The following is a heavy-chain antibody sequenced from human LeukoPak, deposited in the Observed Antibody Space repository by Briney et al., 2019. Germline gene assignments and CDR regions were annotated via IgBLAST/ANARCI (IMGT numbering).Heavy chain of an antibody. J-gene: IGHJ6*02. V-gene: IGHV3-53*01. CDR3: GREAVMPVAPVKIGTSDRPLYEYYGLDV. D-gene: IGHD1/OR15-1a*01. CDR1: GFTITTNY. CDR2: IYGDDET. Sequence: GGSLRLSCAASGFTITTNYMNWVRQAPGKGLEWVSVIYGDDETNYADSVKGRFTISRDNSKNTLYLQMNSLRADDTAVYYCGREAVMPVAPVKIGTSDRPLYEYYGLDVWGQGTTVTVS.